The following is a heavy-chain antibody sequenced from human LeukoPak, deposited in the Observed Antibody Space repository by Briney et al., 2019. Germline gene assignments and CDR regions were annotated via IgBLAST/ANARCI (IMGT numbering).Heavy chain of an antibody. V-gene: IGHV1-18*01. CDR2: ISAYNGNT. CDR1: GYTFTSYG. J-gene: IGHJ4*02. Sequence: ASVKVSCKASGYTFTSYGISWVRQAPGQGLEWMGWISAYNGNTNYAQKLQGRVTMTTDTSTSTAYMELRSLRSDDTAVYYCARVGPLYYYDSSGYYNLPLFWGQGTLVTVSS. CDR3: ARVGPLYYYDSSGYYNLPLF. D-gene: IGHD3-22*01.